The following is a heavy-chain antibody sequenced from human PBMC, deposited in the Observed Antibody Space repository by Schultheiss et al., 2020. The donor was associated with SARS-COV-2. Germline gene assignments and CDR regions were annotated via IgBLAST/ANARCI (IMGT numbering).Heavy chain of an antibody. CDR3: ARVGSYYYDSSGYYQNWFDP. Sequence: SETLSLTCAVYGGSFSGYYWSWIRQPPGKGLEWIGEINHSGSTNYNPSLKSRVTISVDTSKNQFSLKLSSVTAADTAVYYCARVGSYYYDSSGYYQNWFDPWGQGTLVTVSS. CDR1: GGSFSGYY. CDR2: INHSGST. J-gene: IGHJ5*02. V-gene: IGHV4-34*01. D-gene: IGHD3-22*01.